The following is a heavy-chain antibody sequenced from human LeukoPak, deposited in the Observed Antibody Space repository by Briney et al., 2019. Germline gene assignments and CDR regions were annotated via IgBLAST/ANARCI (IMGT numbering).Heavy chain of an antibody. J-gene: IGHJ6*03. CDR2: INGYNGNT. CDR1: GFTFTSFG. D-gene: IGHD6-6*01. CDR3: ARDIGSSSFQAGYHYYYMDV. Sequence: GASVKVSCRASGFTFTSFGFSWVRQAPGQGLQWMGWINGYNGNTEYAQNLQGRVSMTRDISTSTVYMQLTSLRSDDTAVYYCARDIGSSSFQAGYHYYYMDVWGGGTTVTVSS. V-gene: IGHV1-18*01.